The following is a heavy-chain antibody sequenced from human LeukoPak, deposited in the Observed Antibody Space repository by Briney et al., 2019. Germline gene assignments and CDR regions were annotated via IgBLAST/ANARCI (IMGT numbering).Heavy chain of an antibody. Sequence: GASVKVSCKASGYTFTSYYMHWVRQAPGQGLEWMGWINPNSGGTNYAQKFQGRVTMTRDTSISTAYMELSRLRSDDTAVYYCARDGLLLWFGELLQRPYYYYYMDVWGKGTTVTVSS. V-gene: IGHV1-2*02. CDR3: ARDGLLLWFGELLQRPYYYYYMDV. CDR2: INPNSGGT. J-gene: IGHJ6*03. CDR1: GYTFTSYY. D-gene: IGHD3-10*01.